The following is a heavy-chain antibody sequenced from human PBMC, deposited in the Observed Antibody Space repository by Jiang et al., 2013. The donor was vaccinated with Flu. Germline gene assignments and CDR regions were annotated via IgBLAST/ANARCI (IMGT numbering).Heavy chain of an antibody. Sequence: SGGGLVQPGGSLRLSCAASGFTFSSYWMSWVRQAPGKGLEWVANIKYAGSEIYYVDSVKGRFTISRDNAKNSLYLQMNSLRAEDTAVYYCATSSTSRGGMDVWGKGTTVTVSS. CDR3: ATSSTSRGGMDV. CDR1: GFTFSSYW. V-gene: IGHV3-7*03. CDR2: IKYAGSEI. D-gene: IGHD2-2*01. J-gene: IGHJ6*04.